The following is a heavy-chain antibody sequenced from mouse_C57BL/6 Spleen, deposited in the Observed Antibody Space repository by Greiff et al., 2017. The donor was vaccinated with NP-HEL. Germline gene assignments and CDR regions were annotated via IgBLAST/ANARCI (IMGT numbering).Heavy chain of an antibody. Sequence: EVKLMESGGGLVQPGGSLSLSCAASGFTFTDYYMSWVRQPPGKALEWLGFIRNKANGYTTEYSASVKGRFTISRDNSQSILYLQMNALRAEDSATYYGARVTTVVATPYYFDYWGQGTTLTVSA. J-gene: IGHJ2*01. CDR2: IRNKANGYTT. V-gene: IGHV7-3*01. D-gene: IGHD1-1*01. CDR3: ARVTTVVATPYYFDY. CDR1: GFTFTDYY.